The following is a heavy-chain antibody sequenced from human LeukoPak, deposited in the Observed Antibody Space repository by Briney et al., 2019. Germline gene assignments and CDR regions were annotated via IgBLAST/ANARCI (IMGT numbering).Heavy chain of an antibody. CDR3: ARGRLNYNSGGYYDNPHLDY. CDR1: GYTFTGYY. J-gene: IGHJ4*02. CDR2: MNPNSGNT. V-gene: IGHV1-8*02. Sequence: ASVKVSCKASGYTFTGYYMHWVRQATGQGLEWMGWMNPNSGNTGYAQKFQGRVTMTRNTSISTAYMDLSSLRSEDTAVYYCARGRLNYNSGGYYDNPHLDYWGQGTLVTVSS. D-gene: IGHD3-22*01.